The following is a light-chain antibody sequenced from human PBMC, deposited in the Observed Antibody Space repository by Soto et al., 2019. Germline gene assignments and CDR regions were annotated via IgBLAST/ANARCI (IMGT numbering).Light chain of an antibody. J-gene: IGKJ4*01. CDR3: QQYENLPLT. V-gene: IGKV1-33*01. CDR2: DAS. Sequence: DIQMTQSPSSLSASVGDRVTITCQASQDISNYLSWYQCKPGKAPKLLIDDASNLETGVPSRFSGSKSGTDFTFTISSLQPEDIATYYCQQYENLPLTFGGGTKVEIK. CDR1: QDISNY.